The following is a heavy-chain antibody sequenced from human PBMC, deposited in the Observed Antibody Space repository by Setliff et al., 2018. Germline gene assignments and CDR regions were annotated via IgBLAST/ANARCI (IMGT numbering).Heavy chain of an antibody. Sequence: SETLSLTCTVSGGSIINSYYWSWIRQPAGKGLEWIGRISTSGNTNYNPSLKSRVTVSLDTSKNQFSLKLASMTAADTAVYYCARDNPIVGATDYWGQGILVTVSS. CDR1: GGSIINSYY. J-gene: IGHJ4*02. CDR2: ISTSGNT. CDR3: ARDNPIVGATDY. D-gene: IGHD1-26*01. V-gene: IGHV4-4*07.